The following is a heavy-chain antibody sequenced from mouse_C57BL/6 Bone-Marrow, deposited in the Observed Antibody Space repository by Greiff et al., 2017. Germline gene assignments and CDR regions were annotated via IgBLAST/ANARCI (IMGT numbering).Heavy chain of an antibody. CDR2: INPYNGGT. D-gene: IGHD1-1*02. V-gene: IGHV1-19*01. CDR1: GYTFTDYY. Sequence: LVKPGASVKMSCKASGYTFTDYYMNWVKQSHGKSLEWIGVINPYNGGTSYNQKFKGKATLTVDKSSSTAYMELNSLTSEDSAVYYCARSRWDYFDYWGQGTTLTVSS. CDR3: ARSRWDYFDY. J-gene: IGHJ2*01.